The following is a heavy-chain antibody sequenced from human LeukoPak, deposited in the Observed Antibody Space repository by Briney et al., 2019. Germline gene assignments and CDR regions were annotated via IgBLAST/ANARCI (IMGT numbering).Heavy chain of an antibody. V-gene: IGHV3-7*03. CDR2: IKQDGSEK. J-gene: IGHJ6*02. Sequence: GGSLRLSCAASGFIFSSYWMHWVRQAPGKELEWVANIKQDGSEKYYVDSVKGRFTISRDNAKNSLYLQMNSLRAEDTAVYYCGRSMDVWGQGTTVTVSS. CDR1: GFIFSSYW. CDR3: GRSMDV.